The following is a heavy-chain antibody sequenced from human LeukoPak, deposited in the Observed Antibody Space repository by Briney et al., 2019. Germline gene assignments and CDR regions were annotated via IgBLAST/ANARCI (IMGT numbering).Heavy chain of an antibody. D-gene: IGHD3-10*01. Sequence: SETLSLTCSVSGGSISGHYWSWIRQPPGKGLEWIGYISYSGSTNYNPSLKSRVTMSVDTSKNQFSLKLSSVTAADTAVYYCARNTMVRGASPSHRLRFDPWGQGTLVTVSS. CDR1: GGSISGHY. J-gene: IGHJ5*02. CDR3: ARNTMVRGASPSHRLRFDP. V-gene: IGHV4-59*11. CDR2: ISYSGST.